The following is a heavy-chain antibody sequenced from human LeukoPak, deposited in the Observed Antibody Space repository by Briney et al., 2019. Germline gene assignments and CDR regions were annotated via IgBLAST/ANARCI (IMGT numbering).Heavy chain of an antibody. V-gene: IGHV1-18*01. D-gene: IGHD6-13*01. J-gene: IGHJ6*03. CDR1: GYTFTSYG. Sequence: ASVKVSCKASGYTFTSYGISWVRQAPGQGLEWMGWISGYNGHPKYAQKLQGRVTMTTDTSTSTAYMELRSLRSDDTAVYYCAREGGSSWYSTYYYYYMDVWGKGTTVTISS. CDR3: AREGGSSWYSTYYYYYMDV. CDR2: ISGYNGHP.